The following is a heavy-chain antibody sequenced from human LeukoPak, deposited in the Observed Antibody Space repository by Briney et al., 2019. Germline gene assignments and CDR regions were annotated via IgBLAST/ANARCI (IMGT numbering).Heavy chain of an antibody. CDR1: EFTFSSYW. CDR3: ARSPSSMTVAADY. Sequence: GGSLRLSCAASEFTFSSYWMTWVRQAPGKGLEWVASIDENGSDKYYVDSVKGRFTISRDNAKNSLYLQMNSLRAEDTAVYYCARSPSSMTVAADYWGQGTLVTVSS. J-gene: IGHJ4*02. D-gene: IGHD3-22*01. CDR2: IDENGSDK. V-gene: IGHV3-7*05.